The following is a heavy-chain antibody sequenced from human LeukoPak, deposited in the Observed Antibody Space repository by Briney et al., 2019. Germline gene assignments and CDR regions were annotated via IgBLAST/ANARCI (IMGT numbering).Heavy chain of an antibody. CDR2: ISGSGGST. CDR1: GFTFSSYA. CDR3: AKDVLLWFGELLDDAFDI. Sequence: GGSLRLSCAASGFTFSSYATSWVRQAPGKGLEWVSAISGSGGSTYYADSVKGRFTISRDNSKNTLYLQMNSLRAEDTAVYYCAKDVLLWFGELLDDAFDIWGQGTMVTVSS. J-gene: IGHJ3*02. V-gene: IGHV3-23*01. D-gene: IGHD3-10*01.